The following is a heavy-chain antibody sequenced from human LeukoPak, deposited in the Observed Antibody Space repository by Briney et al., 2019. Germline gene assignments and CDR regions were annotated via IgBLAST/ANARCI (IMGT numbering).Heavy chain of an antibody. CDR2: INPSGGST. CDR3: ARDAGDAPHFDY. CDR1: GYTFTSYY. V-gene: IGHV1-46*01. D-gene: IGHD4-17*01. J-gene: IGHJ4*02. Sequence: ASVKVSCKASGYTFTSYYMHWVRQAPGQGLEWMGIINPSGGSTSYAQKFQGRVTITRDTSASTAYMELSSLRSEDTAVYYCARDAGDAPHFDYWGQGTLVTVSS.